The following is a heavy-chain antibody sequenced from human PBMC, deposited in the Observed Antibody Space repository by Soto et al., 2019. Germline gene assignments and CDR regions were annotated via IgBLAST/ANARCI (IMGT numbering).Heavy chain of an antibody. Sequence: GESLKISCKGSGYSFTSYWIGWVRQMPGKGLERKGIIYPGDSDTRYSPSFQGQITISADKSISTAYLQWSSLKASDTAMYYCARRFRYGDYPPYYYYGMDVWGQGTTVTVSS. J-gene: IGHJ6*02. CDR1: GYSFTSYW. D-gene: IGHD4-17*01. CDR2: IYPGDSDT. V-gene: IGHV5-51*01. CDR3: ARRFRYGDYPPYYYYGMDV.